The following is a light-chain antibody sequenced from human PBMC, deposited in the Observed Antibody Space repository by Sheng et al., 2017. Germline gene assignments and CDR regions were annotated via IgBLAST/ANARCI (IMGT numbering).Light chain of an antibody. CDR1: SSDVWHYNV. CDR3: CSYGHSTNFYVA. Sequence: QSALTQPASVSGSPGQSITISCTGTSSDVWHYNVVSWYQQLPGKAPKLMIYEASKRPSGVSNRFSGSKSGNTASLTISGLQAEDEADYYCCSYGHSTNFYVAFGGGTKLTVL. J-gene: IGLJ2*01. CDR2: EAS. V-gene: IGLV2-23*02.